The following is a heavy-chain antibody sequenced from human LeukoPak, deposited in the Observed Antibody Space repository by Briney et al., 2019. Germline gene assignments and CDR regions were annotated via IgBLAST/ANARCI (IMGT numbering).Heavy chain of an antibody. CDR2: ISGSGTST. J-gene: IGHJ4*02. CDR1: GFTFSTYA. Sequence: GGSLRLSCAASGFTFSTYAMSWVRQAPGKGLEWVSAISGSGTSTYYADSVKGRFTISRDNSKNTLYLQMNSLRAEDTAVYFCVSLGYSSSSVRYWGQGTLVTVSS. CDR3: VSLGYSSSSVRY. D-gene: IGHD6-6*01. V-gene: IGHV3-23*01.